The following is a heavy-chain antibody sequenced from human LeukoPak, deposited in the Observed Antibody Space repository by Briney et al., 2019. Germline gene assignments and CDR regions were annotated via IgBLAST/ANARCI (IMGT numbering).Heavy chain of an antibody. CDR3: ARRANYYDSSGFDY. CDR2: IYYSGST. Sequence: SETLSLTCAVYGGSFSGYYWSWIRQPPGKGLEWIGYIYYSGSTYYNPSLKSRVTISVDTSKNQFSLKLSSVTAADTAVYYCARRANYYDSSGFDYWGQGTLVTVSS. V-gene: IGHV4-34*09. J-gene: IGHJ4*02. CDR1: GGSFSGYY. D-gene: IGHD3-22*01.